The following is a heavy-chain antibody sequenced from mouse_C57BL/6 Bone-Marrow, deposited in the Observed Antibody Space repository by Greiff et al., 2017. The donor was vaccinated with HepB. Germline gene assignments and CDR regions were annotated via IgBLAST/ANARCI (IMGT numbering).Heavy chain of an antibody. Sequence: EVQWVESGGGLVKPGGSLKLSCAASGFTFSDYGMHWVRQAPEKGLEWVAYISSGSSTIYYADTVKGRFTISRDNAKNTLFLQMTSLRSEDTAMYYCALRDYYAMDYWGQGTSVTVSS. V-gene: IGHV5-17*01. CDR3: ALRDYYAMDY. J-gene: IGHJ4*01. CDR1: GFTFSDYG. CDR2: ISSGSSTI.